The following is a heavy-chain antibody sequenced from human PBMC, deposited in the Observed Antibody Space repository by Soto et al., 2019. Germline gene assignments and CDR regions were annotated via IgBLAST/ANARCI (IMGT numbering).Heavy chain of an antibody. Sequence: ASAKVSCKASGYTFTSYAMPWVRQATGQRLEWMGWINAGNGNTNYSQKFQGRVTITRDTSASTAYMELSSLRSEDTAVYYCERDRRGYSGYDPGYYYYYGMDVWGQGTKVTVSS. CDR3: ERDRRGYSGYDPGYYYYYGMDV. CDR1: GYTFTSYA. J-gene: IGHJ6*02. V-gene: IGHV1-3*01. D-gene: IGHD5-12*01. CDR2: INAGNGNT.